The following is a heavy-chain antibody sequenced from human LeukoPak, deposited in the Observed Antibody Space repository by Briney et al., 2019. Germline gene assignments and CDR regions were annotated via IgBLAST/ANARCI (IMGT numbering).Heavy chain of an antibody. Sequence: SETLSLTCTVSGGSISIYYWNWIWQPPGKGLEWIGYISYSGSTNYNPSLKSRVTISLDTSKNQFSLNLRSVTAADTAVYYCARGFDSKSTYFDYWGQGTLVTVSS. CDR2: ISYSGST. CDR3: ARGFDSKSTYFDY. V-gene: IGHV4-59*01. J-gene: IGHJ4*02. D-gene: IGHD5-12*01. CDR1: GGSISIYY.